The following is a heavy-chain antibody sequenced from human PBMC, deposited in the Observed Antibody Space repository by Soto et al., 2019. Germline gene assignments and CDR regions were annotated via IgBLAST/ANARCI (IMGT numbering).Heavy chain of an antibody. CDR2: ISSSSSTI. Sequence: GGSLRLSCAASGFTFSSYSMNWVRQAPGKGLEWLSYISSSSSTIYYADSVKGRFTISRDNAKNSLYLQMNSLRAEDTAVYYSARGTYSPTSGYDYNWFDPWGQGTLVTVSS. CDR1: GFTFSSYS. CDR3: ARGTYSPTSGYDYNWFDP. D-gene: IGHD5-12*01. J-gene: IGHJ5*02. V-gene: IGHV3-48*01.